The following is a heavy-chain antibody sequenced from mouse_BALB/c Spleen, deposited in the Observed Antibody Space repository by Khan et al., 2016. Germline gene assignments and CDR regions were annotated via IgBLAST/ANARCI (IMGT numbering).Heavy chain of an antibody. CDR1: GYTFTNYY. CDR3: AGHCRYSWLDY. V-gene: IGHV1S56*01. Sequence: QVQLQQSGPELVKPGASVRISCKAAGYTFTNYYIYWLKQGPGQGLEWIGWIFPGSVNTKYTEKFKGKATLTVDKSSTTVYMNLSSLTSEDSAVSFCAGHCRYSWLDYWGQGTLVTVSA. CDR2: IFPGSVNT. D-gene: IGHD2-14*01. J-gene: IGHJ3*01.